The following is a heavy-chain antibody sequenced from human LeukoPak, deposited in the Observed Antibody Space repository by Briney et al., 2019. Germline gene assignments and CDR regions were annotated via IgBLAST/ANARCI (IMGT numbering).Heavy chain of an antibody. J-gene: IGHJ4*02. V-gene: IGHV4-59*01. D-gene: IGHD3-10*01. CDR3: AKSDYYGASDY. CDR1: AGSISLYNTYY. CDR2: IYYSGST. Sequence: SETLSLTCTVSAGSISLYNTYYWNWIRQSPGKRLEWIGYIYYSGSTSYNPSLKSRVTISVDTFRNQFSLKLTSVTAADTAIYYCAKSDYYGASDYWGQGTLVTVSS.